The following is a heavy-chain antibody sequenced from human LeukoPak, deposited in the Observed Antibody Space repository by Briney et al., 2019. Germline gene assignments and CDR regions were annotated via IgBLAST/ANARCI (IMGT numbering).Heavy chain of an antibody. CDR3: TSVETIVGAMGN. D-gene: IGHD1-26*01. Sequence: GGSLRLSCAASGFSFSDYYMEWVRQAPGKGLEWVGRIRNKANSHTTEYAASVKGRFTISRDDSRNSLFLLMNNLKTEGTAVYYCTSVETIVGAMGNWGQGTLVTVSS. J-gene: IGHJ4*02. CDR2: IRNKANSHTT. CDR1: GFSFSDYY. V-gene: IGHV3-72*01.